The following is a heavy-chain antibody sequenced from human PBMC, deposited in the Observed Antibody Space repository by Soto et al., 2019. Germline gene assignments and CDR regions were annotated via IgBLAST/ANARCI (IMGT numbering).Heavy chain of an antibody. CDR3: TRHESQSEYYYGSGSPDDAFDI. CDR2: IRSKANSYAT. CDR1: GFTFSGSA. D-gene: IGHD3-10*01. Sequence: GGSLRLSCAASGFTFSGSAMHWVRQASGKGLEWVGRIRSKANSYATAYAASVKGRFTISRDDSKNTAYLQMNSLKTEETAVYYWTRHESQSEYYYGSGSPDDAFDIWGQGTMVTVSS. V-gene: IGHV3-73*01. J-gene: IGHJ3*02.